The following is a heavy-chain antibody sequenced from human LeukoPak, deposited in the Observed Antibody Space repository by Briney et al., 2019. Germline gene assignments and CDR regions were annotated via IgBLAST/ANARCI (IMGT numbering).Heavy chain of an antibody. J-gene: IGHJ6*03. CDR1: GGTFSSYA. CDR2: IIPIFGTA. Sequence: GASVKVSCKASGGTFSSYAISWVRQAPGQGLEWMGGIIPIFGTANYAQKFQGRVTITADKSTSTAYMELSSLRSEDTAVYYCALGRRGGFGVVIMVNRGRYYMDVWGKGTTVTVSS. CDR3: ALGRRGGFGVVIMVNRGRYYMDV. V-gene: IGHV1-69*06. D-gene: IGHD3-3*01.